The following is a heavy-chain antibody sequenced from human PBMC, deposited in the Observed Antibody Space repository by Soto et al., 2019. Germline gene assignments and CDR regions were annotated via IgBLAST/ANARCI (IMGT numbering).Heavy chain of an antibody. CDR1: GFTFSDYY. D-gene: IGHD2-21*02. CDR2: ISSSSSYT. CDR3: ARDVWAYCGGDCYRDPPSPPGYYYYYYGMDV. Sequence: PGGSLRLSCAASGFTFSDYYMSWIRQAPGKGLEWVSYISSSSSYTNYADSVKGRFTISRDNAKNSLYLQMNSLRAEDTAVYYCARDVWAYCGGDCYRDPPSPPGYYYYYYGMDVWGQGTTVTVSS. J-gene: IGHJ6*02. V-gene: IGHV3-11*05.